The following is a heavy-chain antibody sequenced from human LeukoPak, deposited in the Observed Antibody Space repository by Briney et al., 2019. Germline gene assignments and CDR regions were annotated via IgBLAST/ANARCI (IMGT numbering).Heavy chain of an antibody. Sequence: GGSLRLSCAASGFTFSSYEMNWVRQAPGKGLERVSYISSSGSTIYYADSVKGRFTISRDNAKNSLYLQMNSLRAEDTAVYYCARVGDYGDLTDYWGQGTLVTVSS. J-gene: IGHJ4*02. D-gene: IGHD4-17*01. CDR1: GFTFSSYE. CDR3: ARVGDYGDLTDY. CDR2: ISSSGSTI. V-gene: IGHV3-48*03.